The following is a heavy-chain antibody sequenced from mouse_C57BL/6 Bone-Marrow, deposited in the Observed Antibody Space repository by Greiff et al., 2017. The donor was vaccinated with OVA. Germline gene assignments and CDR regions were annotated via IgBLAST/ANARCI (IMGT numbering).Heavy chain of an antibody. D-gene: IGHD1-1*01. CDR2: IDPNRGGT. J-gene: IGHJ3*01. CDR3: ARWRVVGRAWFAY. CDR1: GYTFTSYW. Sequence: QVQLKQPGAELVKPGASVKLSCKASGYTFTSYWMHWVKQRPGRGLEWIGRIDPNRGGTQYNEKFKSKATLTVDKPSSTAYMQLSSLTSEDSAVYYGARWRVVGRAWFAYWGQGTLVTVSA. V-gene: IGHV1-72*01.